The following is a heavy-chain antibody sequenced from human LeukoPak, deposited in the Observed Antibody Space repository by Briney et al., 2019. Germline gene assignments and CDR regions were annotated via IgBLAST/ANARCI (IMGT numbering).Heavy chain of an antibody. CDR1: GFTFRTYW. J-gene: IGHJ4*02. D-gene: IGHD3-10*01. CDR2: IKQDGNEK. V-gene: IGHV3-7*03. CDR3: AKVSFGSGSFDFDH. Sequence: PGGSLRLSCAASGFTFRTYWMSWVRQAPGKGLEWVANIKQDGNEKYYVDSVKGRFTISRDNAKNFLYLQMNSLRAEDTALYYCAKVSFGSGSFDFDHWGQGTLVTVSS.